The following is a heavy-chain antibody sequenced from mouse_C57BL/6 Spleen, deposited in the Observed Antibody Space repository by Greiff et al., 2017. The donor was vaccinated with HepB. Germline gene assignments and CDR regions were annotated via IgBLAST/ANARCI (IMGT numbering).Heavy chain of an antibody. Sequence: VQLQQPGAELVKPGASVKLSCKASGYTFTSYWMHWVKQRPGQGLEWIGMIHPNSGSTNYNEKFKSKATLTVDKSSSTAYMQLSSLTSEDSAVYYCAPVVGTPCYFDYWGQGTTLTVSS. CDR3: APVVGTPCYFDY. CDR1: GYTFTSYW. D-gene: IGHD1-1*01. J-gene: IGHJ2*01. CDR2: IHPNSGST. V-gene: IGHV1-64*01.